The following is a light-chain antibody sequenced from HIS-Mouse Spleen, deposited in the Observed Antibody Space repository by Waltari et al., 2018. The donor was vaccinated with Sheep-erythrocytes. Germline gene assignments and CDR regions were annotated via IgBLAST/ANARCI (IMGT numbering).Light chain of an antibody. V-gene: IGLV1-36*01. CDR3: QAWDSSTVV. CDR2: YDD. CDR1: SSNIGNNA. J-gene: IGLJ2*01. Sequence: VLTQPPSVSEAPRQRVTISCSGSSSNIGNNAVNWYQQLPGKAPKLLIYYDDLLPSGVSDRFSGSNSGNTATLTISGTQAMDEADYYCQAWDSSTVVFGGGNKLTVL.